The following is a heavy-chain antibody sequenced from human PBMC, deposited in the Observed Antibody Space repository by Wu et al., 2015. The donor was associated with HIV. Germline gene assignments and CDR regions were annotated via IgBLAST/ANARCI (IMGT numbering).Heavy chain of an antibody. Sequence: QPQLVQSGPEVKKPGASVKVSCKASGYSFSSFGVTWVRQAPGEGLEWMGWISINDGTTSYAQKFRDRVTMTRDTSTDTAYMELRNLKSDDTAVYYCATSYYGSGSYPTFYYYYAMDVWGQGTTVTVSS. CDR3: ATSYYGSGSYPTFYYYYAMDV. CDR2: ISINDGTT. V-gene: IGHV1-18*01. D-gene: IGHD3-10*01. J-gene: IGHJ6*02. CDR1: GYSFSSFG.